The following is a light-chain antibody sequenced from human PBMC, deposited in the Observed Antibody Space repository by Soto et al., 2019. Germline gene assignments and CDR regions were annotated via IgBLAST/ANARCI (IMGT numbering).Light chain of an antibody. CDR3: CSYAGSSTFV. CDR1: SSVVGSYNL. Sequence: QSVLTQPASGSGSPGRSITISCTGTSSVVGSYNLVSWYQQHPGKAPKLMIYEVSKRPSGVSNRFSGSKSGNTASLTISGLQAEDEADYYCCSYAGSSTFVFGTGTKVTVL. CDR2: EVS. J-gene: IGLJ1*01. V-gene: IGLV2-23*02.